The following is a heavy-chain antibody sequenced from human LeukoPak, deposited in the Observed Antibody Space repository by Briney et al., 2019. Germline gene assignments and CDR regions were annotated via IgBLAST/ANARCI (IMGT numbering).Heavy chain of an antibody. J-gene: IGHJ4*02. D-gene: IGHD3-10*01. Sequence: PGGSLRLSCAASGFTFSSYSMNWVRQAPGKGLEWVSSISSSSHYIYYADSVKGRFTISRDNAKNSLYPQMDSLRAEDTAVYYCARDQYGSGSYSRLDYWGQGTMVSVSS. CDR2: ISSSSHYI. CDR3: ARDQYGSGSYSRLDY. V-gene: IGHV3-21*01. CDR1: GFTFSSYS.